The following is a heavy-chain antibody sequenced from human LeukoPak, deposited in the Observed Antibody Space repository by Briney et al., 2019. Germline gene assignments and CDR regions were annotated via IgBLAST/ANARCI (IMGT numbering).Heavy chain of an antibody. CDR3: ARHDYYDSSNFDY. Sequence: PSETLSLTCAVYGGSFSGYYWSWIRQPPGKGLEWIGYIYYSGSTNYNPSLKSRVTISVDTSKNQFSLKLSSVTAADTAVYYCARHDYYDSSNFDYWGQGTLVTVSS. V-gene: IGHV4-59*08. J-gene: IGHJ4*02. D-gene: IGHD3-22*01. CDR1: GGSFSGYY. CDR2: IYYSGST.